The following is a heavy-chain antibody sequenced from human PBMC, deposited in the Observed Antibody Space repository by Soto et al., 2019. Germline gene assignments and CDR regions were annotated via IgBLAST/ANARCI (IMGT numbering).Heavy chain of an antibody. D-gene: IGHD5-18*01. CDR2: IYYSGST. V-gene: IGHV4-59*08. J-gene: IGHJ5*02. CDR3: ARGYSYGFSDP. CDR1: GGSISSYY. Sequence: SETLSLTCTVSGGSISSYYWSWIRQPPGKGLEWIGYIYYSGSTNYNPSLKSRVTISVDTSKNQFSLKLSSVTAADTAVYYCARGYSYGFSDPWGQGTLVTVSS.